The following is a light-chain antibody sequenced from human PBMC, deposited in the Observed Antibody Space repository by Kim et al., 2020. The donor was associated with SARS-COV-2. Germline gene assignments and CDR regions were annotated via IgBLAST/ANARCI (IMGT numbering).Light chain of an antibody. CDR1: QRISNN. CDR2: AAS. V-gene: IGKV1-27*01. CDR3: QKYIFVPWT. Sequence: DIQMTQSPSSLSASVGDRVTITCRASQRISNNLAWYQQRPGKAPKLLIYAASALQSVVPSRFCGGASRTDFTLTISSLQPEDAATYSSQKYIFVPWTFGQGTKVDIK. J-gene: IGKJ1*01.